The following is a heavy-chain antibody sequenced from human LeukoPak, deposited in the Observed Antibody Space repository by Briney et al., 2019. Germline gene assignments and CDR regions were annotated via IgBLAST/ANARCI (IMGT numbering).Heavy chain of an antibody. Sequence: GGSLRLSCAASGFTFSSYSMNWVRQAPGKGLEWVSPISSSSSYIYYADSVKGRFTISRDNAKNSLYLQMNSLRAEDTAVYYCARLPLYGDYGGSYWGQGTLVTVSS. V-gene: IGHV3-21*01. CDR3: ARLPLYGDYGGSY. D-gene: IGHD4-17*01. J-gene: IGHJ4*02. CDR2: ISSSSSYI. CDR1: GFTFSSYS.